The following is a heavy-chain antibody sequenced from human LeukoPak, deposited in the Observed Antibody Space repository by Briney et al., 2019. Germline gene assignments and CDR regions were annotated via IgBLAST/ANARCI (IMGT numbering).Heavy chain of an antibody. J-gene: IGHJ4*02. Sequence: GGSLRLSCAASGFTVSSNYMSWVRQAPGKGLEWVSVIYSGGSTYYADSVKGRFTISRDNSKNTLYLQMNSLRAEDTAVYYCAKEINYYDSSGYYDYWGQGTLVTVSS. V-gene: IGHV3-66*01. CDR1: GFTVSSNY. D-gene: IGHD3-22*01. CDR3: AKEINYYDSSGYYDY. CDR2: IYSGGST.